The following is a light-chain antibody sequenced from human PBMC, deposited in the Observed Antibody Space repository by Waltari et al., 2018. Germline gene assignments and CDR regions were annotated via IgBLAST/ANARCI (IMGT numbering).Light chain of an antibody. CDR1: TFNIGSNL. V-gene: IGLV1-44*01. Sequence: QSVLTQPPSASGTPGQRLTISCSGRTFNIGSNLVNWYQHLPGTAPKLLISFADQRPSGVPDRCSGSKSGTSAALVIRGLQSDDEGIYYGAAWDDRRNGYVFGPGTKVTVL. CDR3: AAWDDRRNGYV. J-gene: IGLJ1*01. CDR2: FAD.